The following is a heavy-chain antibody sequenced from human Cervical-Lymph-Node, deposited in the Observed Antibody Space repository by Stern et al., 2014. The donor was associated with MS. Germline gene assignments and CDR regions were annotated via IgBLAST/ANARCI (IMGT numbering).Heavy chain of an antibody. CDR3: ARGTVTNCFDS. J-gene: IGHJ5*01. V-gene: IGHV1-69*01. D-gene: IGHD4-17*01. CDR1: GGYFSSFA. CDR2: LIPFFGTP. Sequence: QMQLVQSGAEVRKPGSSVKVTCKTSGGYFSSFAITWVRQAPGQGLEWMGGLIPFFGTPNYAQKFQDRVTITADASTRTAYMDLSSLRSEDTAVYYCARGTVTNCFDSWGQGTLVTVSS.